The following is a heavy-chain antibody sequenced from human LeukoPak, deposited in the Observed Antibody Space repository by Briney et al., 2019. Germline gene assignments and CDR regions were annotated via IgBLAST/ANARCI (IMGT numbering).Heavy chain of an antibody. CDR1: GYTLTELS. V-gene: IGHV1-24*01. Sequence: GASVKVSFKVSGYTLTELSMHWVRQAPGKGLEWMGGFDPEDGETIYAQKFQGRVTMTEDTSTDTAYMELSSLRSEDTAVYYCATDGIVGAILAFDIWGQGTMVTVSS. J-gene: IGHJ3*02. CDR2: FDPEDGET. D-gene: IGHD1-26*01. CDR3: ATDGIVGAILAFDI.